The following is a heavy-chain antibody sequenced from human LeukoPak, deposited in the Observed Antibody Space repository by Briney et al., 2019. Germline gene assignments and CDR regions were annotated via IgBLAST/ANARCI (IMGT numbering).Heavy chain of an antibody. D-gene: IGHD6-13*01. CDR3: ARVGQQLVLWYYFDY. CDR1: GGTFSSYA. V-gene: IGHV1-69*13. CDR2: IIPIFGTA. Sequence: ASVKVSCKASGGTFSSYAISWVRQAPGQGLEWMGGIIPIFGTANYAQKFQGRVTITADESTSTAYMELSSLRSEDTAVYFCARVGQQLVLWYYFDYWGQGTLVTVSS. J-gene: IGHJ4*02.